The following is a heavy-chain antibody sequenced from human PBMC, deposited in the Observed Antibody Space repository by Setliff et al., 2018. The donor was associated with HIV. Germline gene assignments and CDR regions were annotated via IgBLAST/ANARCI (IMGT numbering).Heavy chain of an antibody. CDR1: GYIFIRYY. D-gene: IGHD3-3*01. CDR3: ARDVRDGFEEWFSTLDDGMDV. Sequence: ASVKVSCKTSGYIFIRYYIFWVRQAPGQGLEWMGNINPHTGVTRYAEKFQGRVTMTRDTFISTIYMELSRLRSDDTAVYYCARDVRDGFEEWFSTLDDGMDVWGQGTTVTVSS. J-gene: IGHJ6*02. CDR2: INPHTGVT. V-gene: IGHV1-2*02.